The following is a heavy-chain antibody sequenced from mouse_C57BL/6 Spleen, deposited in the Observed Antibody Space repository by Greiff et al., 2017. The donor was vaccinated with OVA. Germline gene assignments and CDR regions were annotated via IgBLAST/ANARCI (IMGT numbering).Heavy chain of an antibody. CDR1: GYAFTNYL. V-gene: IGHV1-54*01. Sequence: LVESGAELVRPGTSVKVSCKASGYAFTNYLIEWVKQRPGQGLEWIGVINPGSGGTNYNEKFKGKATLTADKSSSTAYMQLSSLTSEDSAVYFCARSRDDYVFAYWGQGTLVTVSA. J-gene: IGHJ3*01. D-gene: IGHD2-4*01. CDR2: INPGSGGT. CDR3: ARSRDDYVFAY.